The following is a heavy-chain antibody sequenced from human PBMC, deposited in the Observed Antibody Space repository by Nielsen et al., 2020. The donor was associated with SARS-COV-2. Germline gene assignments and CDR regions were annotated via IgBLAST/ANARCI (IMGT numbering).Heavy chain of an antibody. CDR2: VSGSGYST. V-gene: IGHV3-23*01. CDR3: AKDGVIGYGDYPDYYGLDV. CDR1: EFTFSNYA. J-gene: IGHJ6*02. D-gene: IGHD4-17*01. Sequence: GESLKISWAASEFTFSNYAMSWVRQAPGKGLEWVSGVSGSGYSTYYADSVKGRFTISRDNSENSLYLQMNSLRAEDTAVYYCAKDGVIGYGDYPDYYGLDVWGQGTTVTVSS.